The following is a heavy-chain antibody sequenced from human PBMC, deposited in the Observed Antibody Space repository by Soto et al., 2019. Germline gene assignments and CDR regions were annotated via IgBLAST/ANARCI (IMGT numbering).Heavy chain of an antibody. Sequence: SETLSLTCSVSGASIYNGGYFWSWIRQSPGKGLEWIGFIYYGGSTNYNPSLKSRVTISVDTPKNQFSLKLSSVTAADTAVYYCAKNWNWGSLVHWGQGTLVTVSS. CDR3: AKNWNWGSLVH. J-gene: IGHJ4*02. V-gene: IGHV4-61*08. CDR1: GASIYNGGYF. CDR2: IYYGGST. D-gene: IGHD7-27*01.